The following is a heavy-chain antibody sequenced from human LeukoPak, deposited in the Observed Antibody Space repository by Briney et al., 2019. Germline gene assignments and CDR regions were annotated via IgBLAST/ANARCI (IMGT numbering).Heavy chain of an antibody. J-gene: IGHJ6*03. V-gene: IGHV3-30*02. D-gene: IGHD3-10*01. CDR2: IRYDGSNK. CDR1: GFTFSSYG. CDR3: AKDDHGSGSYRPYYYYYYMDV. Sequence: GGSLRLSCAASGFTFSSYGMHWVRQAPGKGLEWVAFIRYDGSNKYYADSVKGRFTISRDNSKNTLYLQMNSLRAEDTAVYYCAKDDHGSGSYRPYYYYYYMDVWGKGTTVTVSS.